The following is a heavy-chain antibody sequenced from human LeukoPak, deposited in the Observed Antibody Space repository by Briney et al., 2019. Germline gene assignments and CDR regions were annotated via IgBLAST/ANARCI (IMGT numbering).Heavy chain of an antibody. CDR2: INPSGGST. V-gene: IGHV1-46*01. Sequence: ASAKVSCKASGYTFTSYYMHWVRQAPGQGLEWMGIINPSGGSTSYAQKFQGRVTMTRDTSTSTVYMELSGLRSEDTAAYYCATTALPGARGEIDYWGQGTLVTVSS. CDR3: ATTALPGARGEIDY. D-gene: IGHD3-16*01. CDR1: GYTFTSYY. J-gene: IGHJ4*02.